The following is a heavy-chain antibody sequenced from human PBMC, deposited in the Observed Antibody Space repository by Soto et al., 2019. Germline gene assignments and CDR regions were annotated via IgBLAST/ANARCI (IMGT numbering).Heavy chain of an antibody. D-gene: IGHD3-9*01. CDR2: IWYDGSNK. CDR3: ARIRNYDILTGYYYGMDV. J-gene: IGHJ6*02. V-gene: IGHV3-33*03. CDR1: GFTFSSYG. Sequence: GGSLRLSCAASGFTFSSYGMHWVRQAPGKGLEWVAVIWYDGSNKYYADSVKGRFTISKDTSKNQVVLTMTNMDPVDTATYYCARIRNYDILTGYYYGMDVWGQGTTVTVSS.